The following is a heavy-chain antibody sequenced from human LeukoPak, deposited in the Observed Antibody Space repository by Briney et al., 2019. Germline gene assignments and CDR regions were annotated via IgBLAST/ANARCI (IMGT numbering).Heavy chain of an antibody. CDR3: ARETNGNYYYMDV. CDR2: ISSSSSTI. V-gene: IGHV3-48*01. D-gene: IGHD4-17*01. CDR1: GFTFSSYS. J-gene: IGHJ6*03. Sequence: PGGSLRLSCAASGFTFSSYSMNWVRQAPGKGLEWVSYISSSSSTIYYADSVKGRFTISRDNAKNSLYLQMNSLRAEDTAVYYRARETNGNYYYMDVWGKGTTVTVSS.